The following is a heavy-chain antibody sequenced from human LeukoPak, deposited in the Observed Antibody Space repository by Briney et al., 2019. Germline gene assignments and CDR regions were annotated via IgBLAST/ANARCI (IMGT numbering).Heavy chain of an antibody. CDR1: GGSFSGYY. Sequence: SETLSLTCAVYGGSFSGYYWSWIRQPPGKGLEWIGEINHSGSTNYNPSLKSRVTISVDTSKNQFSLKLSSVTAADTAVYYCAGGILLWFGELLPWFDPWGQGTLVTVSS. D-gene: IGHD3-10*01. V-gene: IGHV4-34*01. J-gene: IGHJ5*02. CDR2: INHSGST. CDR3: AGGILLWFGELLPWFDP.